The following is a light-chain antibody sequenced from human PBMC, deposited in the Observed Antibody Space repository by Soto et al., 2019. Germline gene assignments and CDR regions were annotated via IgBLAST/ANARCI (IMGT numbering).Light chain of an antibody. CDR1: QSISSD. J-gene: IGKJ4*01. V-gene: IGKV3-15*01. Sequence: EVVMTQSPATLSVSPGERATLSCRASQSISSDLAWYQQKPGQGPRLLIYSASTRATGIPARISGSGPETEFTLTISSLQSEDFAVYYCHQYHYWSRPSFGGGTKVDIK. CDR2: SAS. CDR3: HQYHYWSRPS.